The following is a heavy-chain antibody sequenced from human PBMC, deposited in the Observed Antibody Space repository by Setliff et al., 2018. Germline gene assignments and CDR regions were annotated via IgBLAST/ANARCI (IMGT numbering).Heavy chain of an antibody. CDR1: GYPFIEHY. CDR3: AREGIAAAGLDY. J-gene: IGHJ4*02. CDR2: IRPNGGGT. D-gene: IGHD6-13*01. V-gene: IGHV1-2*02. Sequence: GASVKVSCKTSGYPFIEHYVNWVRQAPGQGLEWMGWIRPNGGGTHYAQKFQGRLTITRDTSISTPYMELSRLRSDDTAVYYCAREGIAAAGLDYWGQGTLVTVSS.